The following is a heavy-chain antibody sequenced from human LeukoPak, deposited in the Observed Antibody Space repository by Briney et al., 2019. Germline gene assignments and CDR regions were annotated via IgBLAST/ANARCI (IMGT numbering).Heavy chain of an antibody. CDR3: ARALYSGSSNSFDY. J-gene: IGHJ4*02. V-gene: IGHV3-30-3*01. CDR2: ISYDGSNK. D-gene: IGHD1-26*01. Sequence: PGGSLRLSCAASGFTFSSYAMHWVRQAPGKGLEWVAVISYDGSNKYYADSVKGRFTISRDNSKNTLYLQMNSLRAEDTAVYYCARALYSGSSNSFDYWGQGTLVTVSS. CDR1: GFTFSSYA.